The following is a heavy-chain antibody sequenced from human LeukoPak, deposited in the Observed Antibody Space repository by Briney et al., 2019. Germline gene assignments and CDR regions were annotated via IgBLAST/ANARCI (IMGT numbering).Heavy chain of an antibody. CDR1: GYSISSGYY. CDR2: IYHSGST. Sequence: NASETLSLTCAVSGYSISSGYYWGWIRQPPGKGPEWIGSIYHSGSTYYNPSLKSRVTISVDTSKNQFSLKLSSVTAADTAVYYCARDIVVVPAATYNWFDPWGQGTLVTVSS. V-gene: IGHV4-38-2*02. CDR3: ARDIVVVPAATYNWFDP. J-gene: IGHJ5*02. D-gene: IGHD2-2*01.